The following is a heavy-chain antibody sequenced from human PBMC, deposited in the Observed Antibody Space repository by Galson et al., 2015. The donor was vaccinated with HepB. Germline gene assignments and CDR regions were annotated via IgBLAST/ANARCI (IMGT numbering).Heavy chain of an antibody. J-gene: IGHJ5*02. V-gene: IGHV3-48*02. D-gene: IGHD6-25*01. CDR3: ARVASGPFTWCDP. CDR1: GFTFSTYS. Sequence: SLRLSCAASGFTFSTYSMNWVRQAPGRGLAWVSYISSSSSTIHYAESVKGRFTISRDNAKNSLYLQMNSLRDEDTAVYYCARVASGPFTWCDPWGQGILVTVSS. CDR2: ISSSSSTI.